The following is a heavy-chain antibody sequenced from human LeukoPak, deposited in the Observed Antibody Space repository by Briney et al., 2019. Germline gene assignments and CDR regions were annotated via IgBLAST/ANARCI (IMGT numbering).Heavy chain of an antibody. J-gene: IGHJ5*02. D-gene: IGHD3-10*02. V-gene: IGHV3-23*01. Sequence: GGSLRLSCAASGLTFSSYAMSWVRQAPGKGLEWVSAISGSGGSTYYADSVKGRFTISRDNSKNTLYLQMNSLRAEDTAVYYCAKFPPRFGELFPNWFDPWGQGTLVTVSS. CDR1: GLTFSSYA. CDR3: AKFPPRFGELFPNWFDP. CDR2: ISGSGGST.